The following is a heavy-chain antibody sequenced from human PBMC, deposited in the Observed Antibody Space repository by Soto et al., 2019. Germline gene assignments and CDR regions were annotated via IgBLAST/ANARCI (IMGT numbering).Heavy chain of an antibody. CDR2: IRSKANSYAT. J-gene: IGHJ3*02. Sequence: GSLRLSCAASGFTFSGSAMHWVRQASGKGLEWVGRIRSKANSYATAYAASVKGRFTISRDDSKNTAYLQMNSLKTEDTAVYFFTRGYSGYDWIAGDAFDIWGQGTMVTVSS. V-gene: IGHV3-73*01. CDR3: TRGYSGYDWIAGDAFDI. CDR1: GFTFSGSA. D-gene: IGHD5-12*01.